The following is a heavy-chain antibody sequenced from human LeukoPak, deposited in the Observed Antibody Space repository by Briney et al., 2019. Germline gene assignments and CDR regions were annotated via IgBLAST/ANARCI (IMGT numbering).Heavy chain of an antibody. CDR3: ARAGITMVRGVIIDYYGMDV. V-gene: IGHV4-59*01. D-gene: IGHD3-10*01. Sequence: SETLSLTCTVSGGSISSYYWSWIRQPPGKGLGWIGYIYYSGSTNYNPSLKSRVTISVDTSKNQFSLKLSSVTAADTAVYYCARAGITMVRGVIIDYYGMDVWGQGTTVTVSS. J-gene: IGHJ6*02. CDR2: IYYSGST. CDR1: GGSISSYY.